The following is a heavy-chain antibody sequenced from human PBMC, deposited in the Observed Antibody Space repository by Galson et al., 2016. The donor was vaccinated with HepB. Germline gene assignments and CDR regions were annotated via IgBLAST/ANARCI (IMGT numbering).Heavy chain of an antibody. J-gene: IGHJ4*02. V-gene: IGHV3-53*01. D-gene: IGHD3-10*01. CDR2: IYSGGST. CDR1: GLTVSSNY. CDR3: VCRRKWFGELSDY. Sequence: SLRLSCAASGLTVSSNYMGWVRQAPGKGLERVSIIYSGGSTYYADSVKGRFTISRDNSKNTLYLQMNSLGAEDPAVYYCVCRRKWFGELSDYWGQGTLVTVSS.